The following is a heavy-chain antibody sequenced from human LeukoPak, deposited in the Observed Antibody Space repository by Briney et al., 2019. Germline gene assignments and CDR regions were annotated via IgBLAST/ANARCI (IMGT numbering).Heavy chain of an antibody. CDR3: ARSYCSSTSCYAGGYFQH. D-gene: IGHD2-2*01. CDR2: IYYSGST. V-gene: IGHV4-39*01. CDR1: GGSIGSSNYS. Sequence: NTSETLSLTCTVSGGSIGSSNYSWGWIRQPPGKGLEWIGNIYYSGSTYYNPSLKSRVTISVDPSKNQFSLKLNSVTAADTAVYYCARSYCSSTSCYAGGYFQHWGQGTLVTVSS. J-gene: IGHJ1*01.